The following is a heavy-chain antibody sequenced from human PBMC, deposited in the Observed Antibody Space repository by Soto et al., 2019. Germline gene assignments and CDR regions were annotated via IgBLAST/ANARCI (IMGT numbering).Heavy chain of an antibody. Sequence: EASVKVSCKASGGTFSSYAISWVRQAPGQGLEWMGGIIPIFGTANYAQKFQGRVTITVDKSTSTAYMELSSLRSEDTAVYYCARGEYYDFWSAPGGWFDPWGQGTLVTVS. J-gene: IGHJ5*02. V-gene: IGHV1-69*06. CDR3: ARGEYYDFWSAPGGWFDP. D-gene: IGHD3-3*01. CDR2: IIPIFGTA. CDR1: GGTFSSYA.